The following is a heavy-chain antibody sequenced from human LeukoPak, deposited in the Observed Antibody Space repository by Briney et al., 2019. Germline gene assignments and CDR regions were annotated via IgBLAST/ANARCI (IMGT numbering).Heavy chain of an antibody. CDR2: ISGSGGST. J-gene: IGHJ4*02. Sequence: GGSLRLSCAASGFTFSSYSMSWVRQAPGKGLEWVSAISGSGGSTYYADSVKGRFTISRDNSKNTLYLQMNSLRAEDTAVYYCARDPTSGGFGGLYYWGQGTLVTVSS. V-gene: IGHV3-23*01. CDR3: ARDPTSGGFGGLYY. CDR1: GFTFSSYS. D-gene: IGHD3-10*01.